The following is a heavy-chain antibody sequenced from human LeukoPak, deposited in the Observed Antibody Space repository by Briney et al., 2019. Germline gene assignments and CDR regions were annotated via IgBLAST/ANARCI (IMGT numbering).Heavy chain of an antibody. Sequence: SETLSLTCGVYGASFTVNYWSWVRQPPGKGLEWVGEINHRGRSNYNPSLNSRITISVDASKRQFSLKLSSVTAADTAVYYCASARWDYWGQGVLVTVSS. J-gene: IGHJ4*02. CDR1: GASFTVNY. CDR2: INHRGRS. V-gene: IGHV4-34*01. D-gene: IGHD5-24*01. CDR3: ASARWDY.